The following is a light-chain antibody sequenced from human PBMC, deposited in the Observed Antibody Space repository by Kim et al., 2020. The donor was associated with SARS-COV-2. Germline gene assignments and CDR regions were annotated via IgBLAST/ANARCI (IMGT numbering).Light chain of an antibody. Sequence: APGKTARITCGGNNIGSKSVHWCQQKPGQAPVLVIYYDSDRPSGIPERFSGSNSGNTATLTISRVEAGDEADYYCQVWDSRSDHAVFGGGTQLTVL. J-gene: IGLJ7*01. CDR3: QVWDSRSDHAV. V-gene: IGLV3-21*04. CDR1: NIGSKS. CDR2: YDS.